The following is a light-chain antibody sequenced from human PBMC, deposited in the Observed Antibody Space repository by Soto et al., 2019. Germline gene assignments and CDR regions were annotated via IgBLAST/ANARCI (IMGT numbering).Light chain of an antibody. Sequence: EVMLTQPPGTLSLSPGERATLSCGASQSVSNNYLAWYQQKPGQAPRLLIYGASNRATGIPDRFSGSGSGTDFTLTISRLEPEDFAVYYCQQYGSSGTFGQGTKVDIK. CDR1: QSVSNNY. CDR2: GAS. CDR3: QQYGSSGT. V-gene: IGKV3-20*01. J-gene: IGKJ1*01.